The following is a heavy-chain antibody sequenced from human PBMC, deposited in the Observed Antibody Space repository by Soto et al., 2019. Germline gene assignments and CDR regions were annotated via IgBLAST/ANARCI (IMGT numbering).Heavy chain of an antibody. D-gene: IGHD2-21*01. V-gene: IGHV1-18*04. CDR1: GYTFSNFG. CDR3: SWGACGSNDWYCGALDI. J-gene: IGHJ3*02. CDR2: ISTYDGNT. Sequence: QVQLVQSGPEVKKPGASVMVSCKASGYTFSNFGISWVRQAPGQGPEWMGWISTYDGNTNYDQRLHDRVTMTTDTYTTTAYVELRRMSFDDKGVYDCSWGACGSNDWYCGALDIWGQGTLVTVSS.